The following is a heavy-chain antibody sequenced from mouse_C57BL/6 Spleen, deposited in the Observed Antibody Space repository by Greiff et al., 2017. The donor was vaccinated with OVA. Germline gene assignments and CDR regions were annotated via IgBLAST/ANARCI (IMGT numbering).Heavy chain of an antibody. D-gene: IGHD1-1*01. Sequence: QVHVKQSGPGLVQPSQSLSITCTVSGFSLTSYGVHWVRQSPGKGLEWLGVIWRGGSTDYNAAFMSRLSITKDNSKSQVFFKMNSLQADDTAIYCCAKNYRDGSSPFDVWGTGTTVTVSS. J-gene: IGHJ1*03. CDR3: AKNYRDGSSPFDV. V-gene: IGHV2-5*01. CDR1: GFSLTSYG. CDR2: IWRGGST.